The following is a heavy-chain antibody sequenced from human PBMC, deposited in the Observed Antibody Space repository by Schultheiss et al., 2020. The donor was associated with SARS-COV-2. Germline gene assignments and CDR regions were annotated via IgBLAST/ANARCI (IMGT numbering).Heavy chain of an antibody. CDR3: ARDQYYDFWSGYYSYYYYGMDV. CDR2: INPNSGGT. D-gene: IGHD3-3*01. J-gene: IGHJ6*02. CDR1: GYTFTGYY. V-gene: IGHV1-2*06. Sequence: ASVKVSCKASGYTFTGYYMHWVRQAPGQGLEWMGRINPNSGGTNYAQKFQGRVTMTRDTSISTAYMELSRMRSDDTAVYYCARDQYYDFWSGYYSYYYYGMDVWGQGTTVTVSS.